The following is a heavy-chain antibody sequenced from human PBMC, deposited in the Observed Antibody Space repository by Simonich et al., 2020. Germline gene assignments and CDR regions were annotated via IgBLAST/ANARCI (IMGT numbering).Heavy chain of an antibody. D-gene: IGHD6-13*01. CDR2: IFYVGST. J-gene: IGHJ3*02. CDR3: ARHAGFAFDI. CDR1: GGSISSSSYY. V-gene: IGHV4-39*01. Sequence: QLQLQESGPGLVKPSETLSLTCTVSGGSISSSSYYWGWIRQPPGKGLEWIGSIFYVGSTHYNPSLKSRVTISVDTSKNQFSLKLSSVTAADTAVYYCARHAGFAFDIWGQGTMVTVSS.